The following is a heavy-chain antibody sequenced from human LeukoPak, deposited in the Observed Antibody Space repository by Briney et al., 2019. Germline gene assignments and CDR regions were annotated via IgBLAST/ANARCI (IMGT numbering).Heavy chain of an antibody. D-gene: IGHD3-9*01. Sequence: GGSLRLSCAASGFTFSSYAMSWVRQAPGKGLEWVSAISGSGGSTYYADSVKGRFTISRDNSKNTLCLQMNSLRAEDTAVYYCATHYDILTGYYSPLEYWGQGTLVTVSS. J-gene: IGHJ4*02. V-gene: IGHV3-23*01. CDR3: ATHYDILTGYYSPLEY. CDR1: GFTFSSYA. CDR2: ISGSGGST.